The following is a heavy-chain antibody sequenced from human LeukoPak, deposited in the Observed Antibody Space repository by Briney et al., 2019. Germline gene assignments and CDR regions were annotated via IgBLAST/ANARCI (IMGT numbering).Heavy chain of an antibody. V-gene: IGHV3-15*01. D-gene: IGHD5-18*01. CDR3: STVAHTYYFDY. Sequence: KTGGSLRLSCAASGFSFSNAWMSWVRQAPGKGLEWVGRIKSKTDGGTTDYAAPVKGRFTISRDDSKNTLYLQMNSLKTDDTAVYYCSTVAHTYYFDYWGQGTLVTVSS. J-gene: IGHJ4*02. CDR1: GFSFSNAW. CDR2: IKSKTDGGTT.